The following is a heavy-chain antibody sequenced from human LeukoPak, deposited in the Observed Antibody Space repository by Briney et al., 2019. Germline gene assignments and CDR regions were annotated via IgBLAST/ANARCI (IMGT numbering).Heavy chain of an antibody. Sequence: PGGSLRLSCAASGFTFSSYGMHWVRQAPGKGLEWVAFIRYDGSNKYYADSVKGRFTISRDNSKNTLYLQMNSLRAEETAVYYFAKKTIVGATVDAFDIWGQGTMVTVSS. CDR2: IRYDGSNK. D-gene: IGHD1-26*01. CDR3: AKKTIVGATVDAFDI. CDR1: GFTFSSYG. V-gene: IGHV3-30*02. J-gene: IGHJ3*02.